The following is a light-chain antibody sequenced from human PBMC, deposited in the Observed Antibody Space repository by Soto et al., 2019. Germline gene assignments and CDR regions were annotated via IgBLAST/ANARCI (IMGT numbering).Light chain of an antibody. CDR2: NAS. Sequence: DIQMTQSPSTLSASVGDTVTITCRASRNINIWLAWYQQKPGKAPNLLIYNASNLESGVPSRFSGSGSGTEFTLTISSLQPDDSATYYCQQCDSYPLTFGQGTRLEIK. CDR1: RNINIW. V-gene: IGKV1-5*03. J-gene: IGKJ5*01. CDR3: QQCDSYPLT.